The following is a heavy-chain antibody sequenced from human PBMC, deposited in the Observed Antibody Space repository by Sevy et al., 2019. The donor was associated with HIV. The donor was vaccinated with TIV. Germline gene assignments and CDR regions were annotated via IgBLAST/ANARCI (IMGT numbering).Heavy chain of an antibody. V-gene: IGHV3-53*01. CDR3: ATHASDYDSTGYLERDAFDI. CDR1: GFTVSSNY. D-gene: IGHD3-22*01. Sequence: GGSLRLSCAASGFTVSSNYMSWVRQAPGKGLEWVSVIYAGGSTYYGDSVKGRFTISRDNSKNTLYLQMNSLRAEDTAVYYCATHASDYDSTGYLERDAFDIWGQGTMVTVSS. J-gene: IGHJ3*02. CDR2: IYAGGST.